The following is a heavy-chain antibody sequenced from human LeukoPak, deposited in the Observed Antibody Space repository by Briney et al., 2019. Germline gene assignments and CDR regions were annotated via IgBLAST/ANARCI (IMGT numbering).Heavy chain of an antibody. V-gene: IGHV4-39*01. D-gene: IGHD3-3*01. J-gene: IGHJ6*04. CDR3: ARSSPNYDFGV. Sequence: PSETLSLTCTVSGGSISSSSYYWGWIRQPPGKGLAWLGSIYYSGSTYYNPSPKSRVTISVDTSKNQFSLKLSSVTAADTAVYYCARSSPNYDFGVWGKGTTVTVSS. CDR2: IYYSGST. CDR1: GGSISSSSYY.